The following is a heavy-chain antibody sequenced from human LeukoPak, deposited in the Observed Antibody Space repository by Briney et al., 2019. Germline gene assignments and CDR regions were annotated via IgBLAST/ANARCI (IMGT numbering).Heavy chain of an antibody. Sequence: GSSVKVSCKAAGGTFSSYAISWVRQAPGQGLEWMGGIVPISGTSNYAHKSHDRVTITADASTRTDYMGLSSLRSEDTAVYYCARSYYDFWSGHKTWFDPWGQGTLVTASS. D-gene: IGHD3-3*01. CDR1: GGTFSSYA. CDR2: IVPISGTS. CDR3: ARSYYDFWSGHKTWFDP. V-gene: IGHV1-69*01. J-gene: IGHJ5*02.